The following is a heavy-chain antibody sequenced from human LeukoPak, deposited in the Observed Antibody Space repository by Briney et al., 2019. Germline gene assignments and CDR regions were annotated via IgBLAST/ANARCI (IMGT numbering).Heavy chain of an antibody. CDR2: ISSSSSYI. CDR1: GFTFSSYS. J-gene: IGHJ4*02. D-gene: IGHD6-6*01. CDR3: ASSSIAARRAFDY. V-gene: IGHV3-21*01. Sequence: GGSLRLSCAASGFTFSSYSMNWVRQAPGKGLEWVSSISSSSSYIYYADSVKGRFTISRDNAKNSLYLQMNSLRDEDTAVYYCASSSIAARRAFDYWGQGTLVTVSS.